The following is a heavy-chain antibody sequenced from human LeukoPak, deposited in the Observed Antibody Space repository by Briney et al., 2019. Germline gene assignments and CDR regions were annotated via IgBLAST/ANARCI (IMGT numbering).Heavy chain of an antibody. D-gene: IGHD3-22*01. Sequence: VASVKVSCKASGGTFSSYAISWVRQAPGQGLEWMGGIIPIFGTANYAQKFQGRVTITTDESTSTAYMELSSLRSEDTAVYYCARGHDSSGYVFDYWGQGTLVTVSS. CDR1: GGTFSSYA. J-gene: IGHJ4*02. CDR2: IIPIFGTA. CDR3: ARGHDSSGYVFDY. V-gene: IGHV1-69*05.